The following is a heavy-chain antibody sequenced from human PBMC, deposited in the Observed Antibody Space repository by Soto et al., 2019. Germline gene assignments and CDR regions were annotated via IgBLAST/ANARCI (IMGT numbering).Heavy chain of an antibody. J-gene: IGHJ4*02. Sequence: SVKVSCKASGGTFSSYAISWVRQAPGQGLEWMGGIIPIFGTANYAQKFQGRVTITADESTSTAYMELSSLRSEDTAVYYCARASYCSSTSCQASPYYFDYWGQGTLVTVSS. CDR1: GGTFSSYA. CDR3: ARASYCSSTSCQASPYYFDY. V-gene: IGHV1-69*13. CDR2: IIPIFGTA. D-gene: IGHD2-2*01.